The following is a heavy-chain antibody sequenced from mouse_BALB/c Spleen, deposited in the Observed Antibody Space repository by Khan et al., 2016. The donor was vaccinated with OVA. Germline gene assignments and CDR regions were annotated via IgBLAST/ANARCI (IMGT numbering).Heavy chain of an antibody. CDR1: GYSITSGYS. J-gene: IGHJ3*01. CDR2: IHYGGNT. CDR3: ARARCCFPY. Sequence: EVQLQESGPDLVKPSQSLSLTCTVTGYSITSGYSWYWIRQFPGNKLEWMGYIHYGGNTNYNPSLKSRISITRDTSRNQFFLQLNSVTTEDTATFCCARARCCFPYWGQGTLVTVSA. V-gene: IGHV3-1*02.